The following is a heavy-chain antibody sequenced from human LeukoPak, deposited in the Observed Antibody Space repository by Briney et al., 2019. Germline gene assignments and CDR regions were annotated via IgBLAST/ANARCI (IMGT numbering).Heavy chain of an antibody. Sequence: GGSLRLSCAASGFTFSDYYMSWIRQAPGKGLEWVSYISSSGSTIYHADSVKGRFTISRDNAKNSLYLQMNSLRAEDTAVYYCARIYYDFWSGYRYYFDYWGQGTLVTVSS. J-gene: IGHJ4*02. V-gene: IGHV3-11*04. CDR3: ARIYYDFWSGYRYYFDY. CDR1: GFTFSDYY. CDR2: ISSSGSTI. D-gene: IGHD3-3*01.